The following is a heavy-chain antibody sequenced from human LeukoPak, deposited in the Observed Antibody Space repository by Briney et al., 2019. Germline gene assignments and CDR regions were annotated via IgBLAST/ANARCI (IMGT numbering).Heavy chain of an antibody. D-gene: IGHD6-19*01. CDR3: ARRGSGWTVDY. Sequence: GESLQISCKGSGYSFSKNWIGWVRQMPGKGLEWMGIIYPGDSDTRYSPSFQGQVTISADMSISTAYLQWSSLKASDTAMYYCARRGSGWTVDYWGQGTLVTVSS. CDR2: IYPGDSDT. CDR1: GYSFSKNW. V-gene: IGHV5-51*01. J-gene: IGHJ4*02.